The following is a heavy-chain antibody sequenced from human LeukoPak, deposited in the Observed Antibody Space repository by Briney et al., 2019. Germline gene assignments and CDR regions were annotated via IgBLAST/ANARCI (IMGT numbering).Heavy chain of an antibody. CDR3: ARVRDSSSWYFYRYFDY. CDR1: GGSFSGYY. D-gene: IGHD6-13*01. CDR2: INHSGST. V-gene: IGHV4-34*01. J-gene: IGHJ4*02. Sequence: SETLSLTCAVYGGSFSGYYWSWIRQPPGKGLEWIGEINHSGSTNYNPSLKSRVTISVDTSKNQFSLKLSSVTAADTAVYYCARVRDSSSWYFYRYFDYWGQGTLVTVSS.